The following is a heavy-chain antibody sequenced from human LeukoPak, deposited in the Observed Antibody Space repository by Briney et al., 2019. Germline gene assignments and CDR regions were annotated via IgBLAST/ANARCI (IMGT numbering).Heavy chain of an antibody. CDR1: GGSISGGSYY. V-gene: IGHV4-61*02. J-gene: IGHJ4*02. D-gene: IGHD3-16*02. Sequence: PSETLSLTCTVSGGSISGGSYYWSWIRQPAGKGLEWIGRIYPSGSTNYNPSLRSRVTISVDTSKNQFSLKLSSVTAADTAVYYCARGGMITFGGVIVENWGQGTLVTVSS. CDR3: ARGGMITFGGVIVEN. CDR2: IYPSGST.